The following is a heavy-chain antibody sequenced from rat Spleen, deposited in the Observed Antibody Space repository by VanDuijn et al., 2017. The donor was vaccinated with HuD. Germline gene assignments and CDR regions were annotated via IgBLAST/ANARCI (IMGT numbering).Heavy chain of an antibody. V-gene: IGHV3-3*01. CDR3: ARYHYSSFYFDY. CDR2: INSAGST. CDR1: GYSITSNY. D-gene: IGHD1-2*01. Sequence: EVQLQESGPGLVKPSQSLSLTCSVTGYSITSNYWGWIRKFPGNKLEWMGYINSAGSTNYNPSLKSRISITRDTSKNQFFLQLNSVTTEDTATYYCARYHYSSFYFDYWGQGVMVTVSS. J-gene: IGHJ2*01.